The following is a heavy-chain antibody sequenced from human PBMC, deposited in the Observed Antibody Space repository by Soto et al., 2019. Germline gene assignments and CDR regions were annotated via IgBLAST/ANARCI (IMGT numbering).Heavy chain of an antibody. CDR1: GYTFTSYG. CDR3: ARDFLVPAAMRDYYYYGMDV. D-gene: IGHD2-2*01. Sequence: ASVKVSCKASGYTFTSYGISWVRQAPGQGLEWMGWISAYNGNTDYAQKLQGRVTMTTDTSTSTAYMELRSLRSDDTAVYYCARDFLVPAAMRDYYYYGMDVWGQGTTVTVSS. CDR2: ISAYNGNT. V-gene: IGHV1-18*01. J-gene: IGHJ6*02.